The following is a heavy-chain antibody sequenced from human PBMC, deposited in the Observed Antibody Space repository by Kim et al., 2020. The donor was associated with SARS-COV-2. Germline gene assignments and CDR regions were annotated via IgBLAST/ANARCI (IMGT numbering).Heavy chain of an antibody. CDR2: INHSGST. CDR1: GGSFSGYY. Sequence: SETLSLTCAVYGGSFSGYYWSWIRQPPGKGLEWIGEINHSGSTNYNPSLKSRVTISVDTSKNQFSLKLSSVTAADTAVYYCARAWGDVDRVATTRDYYYGMDVWGQGTTVTVSS. CDR3: ARAWGDVDRVATTRDYYYGMDV. D-gene: IGHD5-12*01. V-gene: IGHV4-34*01. J-gene: IGHJ6*02.